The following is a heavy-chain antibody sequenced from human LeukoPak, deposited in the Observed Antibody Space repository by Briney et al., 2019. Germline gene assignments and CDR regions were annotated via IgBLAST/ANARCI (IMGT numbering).Heavy chain of an antibody. V-gene: IGHV3-21*01. D-gene: IGHD4-23*01. J-gene: IGHJ4*02. CDR2: ISSSSSYI. CDR1: GFTFSSYS. Sequence: PGGSLRLSCAASGFTFSSYSMNWVRQAPGKGLEWVSSISSSSSYIYYADSVKGRFTISRDNAKNSLYLQMNSPRAEDTAVYYCATLVNSHFDYWGQGTLVTVSS. CDR3: ATLVNSHFDY.